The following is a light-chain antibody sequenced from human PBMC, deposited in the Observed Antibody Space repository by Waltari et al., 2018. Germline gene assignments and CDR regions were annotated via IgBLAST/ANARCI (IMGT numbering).Light chain of an antibody. CDR3: QQYTNWPPMYS. CDR1: QHIYSK. CDR2: GAS. J-gene: IGKJ2*01. Sequence: EIVMTQSPATLSVSPGERATLSCRASQHIYSKLAWYQQKPGQAPRLLIYGASNRATGIPARFSGSGSGTEFTLTISSLQSEDSAVYYCQQYTNWPPMYSFGQGTKLEIK. V-gene: IGKV3-15*01.